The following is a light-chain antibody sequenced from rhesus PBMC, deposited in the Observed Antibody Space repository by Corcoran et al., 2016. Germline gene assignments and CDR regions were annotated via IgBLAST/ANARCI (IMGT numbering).Light chain of an antibody. V-gene: IGKV1-74*01. Sequence: DIQMTQSPSSLSASVGDRVTITCRTSENVNNYLNWYQQKPGKAPKLLIYKASTLQSGVPSRFSGSGSGTEYTFTISSLQSEDVATYYCQHNYGTPPTFGQGTKVEIK. J-gene: IGKJ1*01. CDR3: QHNYGTPPT. CDR1: ENVNNY. CDR2: KAS.